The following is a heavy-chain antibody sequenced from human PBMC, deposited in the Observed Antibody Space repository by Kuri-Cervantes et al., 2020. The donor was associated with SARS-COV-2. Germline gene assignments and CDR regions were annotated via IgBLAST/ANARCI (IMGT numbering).Heavy chain of an antibody. Sequence: ASVKVSCKASGYTFTSYYMHWVRQAPGQGLEWMGIINPSGGSTSYAQKFQGRVTMTRDTSTSTVYMELSSLRSEDTAVYYCARGPAVLLWLGEFRYSADYYYGMDVWGQGTTVTVSS. J-gene: IGHJ6*02. V-gene: IGHV1-46*01. CDR3: ARGPAVLLWLGEFRYSADYYYGMDV. CDR1: GYTFTSYY. CDR2: INPSGGST. D-gene: IGHD3-10*01.